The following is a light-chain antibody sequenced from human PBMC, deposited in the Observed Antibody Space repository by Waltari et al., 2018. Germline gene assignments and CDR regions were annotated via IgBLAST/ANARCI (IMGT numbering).Light chain of an antibody. J-gene: IGKJ2*01. Sequence: EIVLTQSPGTPSLSPGERATPSCRGSQSVTSSYLAWYQQKPGQAPRLLNDGASSRATGIPDRLSGSGSGTDFTLTISRLEPEDFAVYYCQQYGSSPYTFGQGTKLEIK. V-gene: IGKV3-20*01. CDR2: GAS. CDR3: QQYGSSPYT. CDR1: QSVTSSY.